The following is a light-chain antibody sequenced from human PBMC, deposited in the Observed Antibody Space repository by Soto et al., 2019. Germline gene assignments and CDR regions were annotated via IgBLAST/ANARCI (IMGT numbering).Light chain of an antibody. J-gene: IGKJ4*01. CDR2: GAS. CDR3: QQYNNWSPLT. V-gene: IGKV3-15*01. CDR1: QSVSSN. Sequence: EIVMTQSPATLSVSPGERATLSCRASQSVSSNLAWYQQKPGQAPRLLIYGASTRATGIPARFSGSGSGTEFTLTISSLQSDDDAVDYCQQYNNWSPLTFGGGTKVEIK.